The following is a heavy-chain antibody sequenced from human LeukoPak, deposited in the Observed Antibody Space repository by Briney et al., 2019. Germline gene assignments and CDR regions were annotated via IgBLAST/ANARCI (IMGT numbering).Heavy chain of an antibody. V-gene: IGHV1-2*02. CDR3: AGNPTAVTLRCYFDY. J-gene: IGHJ4*02. CDR2: INPNSGGT. D-gene: IGHD2-21*02. CDR1: GYTFTGYY. Sequence: ASVKVSCKASGYTFTGYYMHWVRQAPGQGLEWLGWINPNSGGTNYAQKFQGRVTMTRDTSISTAYVELSRLRSDDTAVYYCAGNPTAVTLRCYFDYWAREPWSPSPQ.